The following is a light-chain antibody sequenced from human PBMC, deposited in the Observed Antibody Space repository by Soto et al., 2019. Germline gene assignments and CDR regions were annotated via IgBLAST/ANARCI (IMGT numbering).Light chain of an antibody. V-gene: IGKV1-5*03. Sequence: DIQMTQSPSTLSPSVGDRVTITCRASHSISSSLAWYQQKPGKAPKVLNYEASNLERGVPARFSGGGFGTDFTLAISSLEPDAFAAYYCQQYHSYLTFGQGTKVEIK. CDR3: QQYHSYLT. J-gene: IGKJ1*01. CDR2: EAS. CDR1: HSISSS.